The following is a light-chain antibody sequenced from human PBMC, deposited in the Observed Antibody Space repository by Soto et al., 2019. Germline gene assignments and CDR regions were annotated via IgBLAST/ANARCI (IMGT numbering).Light chain of an antibody. CDR1: QSVSSY. Sequence: EIVLTQSPATLSLSPGERATLSCRASQSVSSYLAWYQQKPGQAPRLLIYDASNRATAVPARFSGSGSGTDFTLPISSLEPEDFAVYYRQQRSNWPLTFGGGTTVEIK. V-gene: IGKV3-11*01. J-gene: IGKJ4*01. CDR2: DAS. CDR3: QQRSNWPLT.